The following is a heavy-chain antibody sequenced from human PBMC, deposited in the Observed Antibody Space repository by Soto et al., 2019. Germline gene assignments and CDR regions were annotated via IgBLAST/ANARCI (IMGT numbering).Heavy chain of an antibody. V-gene: IGHV3-33*01. CDR2: MWYDGSNK. D-gene: IGHD3-10*01. CDR1: GFTFSSYG. CDR3: ARDRVGAGGMDV. Sequence: GGSLRLSCAAPGFTFSSYGMHWVRQAPGKGLEWVAVMWYDGSNKYYADSGKGRFTTSRDNSKNTLYLQMDSLRAEDTAVYYCARDRVGAGGMDVWGQGTTVTVSS. J-gene: IGHJ6*02.